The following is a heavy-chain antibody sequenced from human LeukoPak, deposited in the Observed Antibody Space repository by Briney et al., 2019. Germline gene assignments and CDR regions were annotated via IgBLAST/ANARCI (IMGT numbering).Heavy chain of an antibody. CDR3: ARDSGYSYGHWWFDP. CDR1: GGTFSSYA. Sequence: GASVKVSCKASGGTFSSYAISWVRQAPGQGLEWMGGIIPIFGTANYAQKFQGRVTITADESTSTAYMELSSLRSEDTAVYYCARDSGYSYGHWWFDPWGQGTLVTVSS. V-gene: IGHV1-69*13. CDR2: IIPIFGTA. J-gene: IGHJ5*02. D-gene: IGHD5-18*01.